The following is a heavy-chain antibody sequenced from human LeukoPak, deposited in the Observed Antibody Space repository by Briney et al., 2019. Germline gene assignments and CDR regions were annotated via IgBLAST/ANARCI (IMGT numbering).Heavy chain of an antibody. CDR3: ARVGGDSSGYYSE. Sequence: PGASVKVSCKASGGTFSSYAISWVRQAPGQGLEWMGRIIPILGIANYAQKFQGRVTMTRDTSTSTVYMELSSLRSEDTAVYYCARVGGDSSGYYSEWGQGTLVTVSS. CDR2: IIPILGIA. CDR1: GGTFSSYA. V-gene: IGHV1-69*04. D-gene: IGHD3-22*01. J-gene: IGHJ4*02.